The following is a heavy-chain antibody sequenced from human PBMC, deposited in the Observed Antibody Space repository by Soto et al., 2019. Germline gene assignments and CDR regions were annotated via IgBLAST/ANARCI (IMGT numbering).Heavy chain of an antibody. CDR2: ISARGRT. Sequence: SETLSLTCTVSGDSISNFYWSWVRQPTGKGLESLGRISARGRTNYNPSLQSRVAMSLDTSKNQFSLRLTSLSAADTAVYFCARGMGRYFDLWGRGTLVTVSS. CDR1: GDSISNFY. CDR3: ARGMGRYFDL. D-gene: IGHD2-8*01. V-gene: IGHV4-4*07. J-gene: IGHJ2*01.